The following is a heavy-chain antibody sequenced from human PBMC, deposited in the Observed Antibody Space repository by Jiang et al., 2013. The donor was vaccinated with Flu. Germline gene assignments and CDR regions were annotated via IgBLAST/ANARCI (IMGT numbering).Heavy chain of an antibody. D-gene: IGHD6-19*01. V-gene: IGHV4-39*07. CDR2: ISYSGTT. CDR3: ARSGGWIKTHFFDY. CDR1: GDSIRSGSYY. Sequence: GLVKPSETLSLTCTVSGDSIRSGSYYWGWIRQPPEKGLEWIGSISYSGTTYYIPSLKSRITISLDTSNNQFSLKLSSMTAADTAMYYCARSGGWIKTHFFDYWGQGALVTVSS. J-gene: IGHJ4*02.